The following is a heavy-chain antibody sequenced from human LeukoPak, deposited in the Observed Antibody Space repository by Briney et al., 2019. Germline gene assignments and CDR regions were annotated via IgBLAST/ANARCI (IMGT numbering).Heavy chain of an antibody. CDR2: ISYDGSNK. V-gene: IGHV3-30*18. Sequence: GGSLRLSCAASGFTFSSYYMHWVRQAPGKGLEWVAVISYDGSNKYYADSEKGRFTISRDNSKNTLYLQMNRLRAEDTAVYYCAKEGRDYGDAFDYWGQGTLVTVSS. D-gene: IGHD4-17*01. J-gene: IGHJ4*02. CDR1: GFTFSSYY. CDR3: AKEGRDYGDAFDY.